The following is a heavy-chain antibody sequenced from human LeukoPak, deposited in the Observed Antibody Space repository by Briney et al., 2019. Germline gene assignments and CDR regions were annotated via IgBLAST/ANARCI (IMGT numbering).Heavy chain of an antibody. Sequence: APVKVSCKASGYTFTGYYMHWVRQAPGQGLEWMGWINPNSGGTNYAQKFQGWVTMTRDTSISTAYMELSRLRSDDTAVYYCARGRRVVGASDYFDYWGQGTLVTVSS. V-gene: IGHV1-2*04. J-gene: IGHJ4*02. CDR1: GYTFTGYY. D-gene: IGHD1-26*01. CDR2: INPNSGGT. CDR3: ARGRRVVGASDYFDY.